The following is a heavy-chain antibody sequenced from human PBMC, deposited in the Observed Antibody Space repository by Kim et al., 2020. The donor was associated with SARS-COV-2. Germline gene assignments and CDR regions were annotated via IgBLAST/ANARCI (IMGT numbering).Heavy chain of an antibody. CDR1: GYTFTSYG. Sequence: ASVKVSCKASGYTFTSYGISWVRQAPGQGLEWMGWISAYNGNTNYAQKLQGRVTMTTDTSTSTAYMELRSLRSDDTAVYYCARDSMVRYFEVENDYWGQGTLVTVSS. CDR2: ISAYNGNT. CDR3: ARDSMVRYFEVENDY. J-gene: IGHJ4*02. D-gene: IGHD3-9*01. V-gene: IGHV1-18*04.